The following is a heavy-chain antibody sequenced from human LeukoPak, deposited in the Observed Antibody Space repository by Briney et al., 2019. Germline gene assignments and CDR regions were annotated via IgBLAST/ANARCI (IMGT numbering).Heavy chain of an antibody. J-gene: IGHJ6*02. D-gene: IGHD2-2*01. CDR1: GGSISSYY. CDR3: ARFSVVVPAATPGGYYYYGMDV. Sequence: SETLSLTCTVSGGSISSYYWSWIRQPPGTGREWLGYIYYSGSTNYNPSLMSRVTISVDTSKNQFSPKLSSVTAADTAVYYCARFSVVVPAATPGGYYYYGMDVWGQGTTVTVSS. CDR2: IYYSGST. V-gene: IGHV4-59*12.